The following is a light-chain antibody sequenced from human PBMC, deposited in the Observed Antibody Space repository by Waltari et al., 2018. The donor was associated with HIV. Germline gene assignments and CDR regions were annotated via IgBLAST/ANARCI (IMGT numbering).Light chain of an antibody. V-gene: IGKV3-20*01. CDR2: GAS. CDR3: QQYGSSPLT. CDR1: QSVSSSY. J-gene: IGKJ4*01. Sequence: IVLTQSTGTLSLSSGERATLSCRASQSVSSSYLAWYQQKPGQAPRLLIYGASSRATGIPDRFSGSGSGTDFTLTISRLEPEDFAVYYCQQYGSSPLTFGGGTKVEIK.